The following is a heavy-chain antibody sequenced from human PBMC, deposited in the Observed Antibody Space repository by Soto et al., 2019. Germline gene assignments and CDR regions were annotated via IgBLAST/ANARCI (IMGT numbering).Heavy chain of an antibody. J-gene: IGHJ3*02. V-gene: IGHV1-69*02. D-gene: IGHD1-1*01. Sequence: ASVKVSCKASGCTFSSYTISWVRQAPGQGLEWMGRIIPILGIANYAQKFQGRVTITADKSTSTAYMELSSLRSEDTAVYYCASPWNVDDFDIWGKGTMVTVSS. CDR1: GCTFSSYT. CDR2: IIPILGIA. CDR3: ASPWNVDDFDI.